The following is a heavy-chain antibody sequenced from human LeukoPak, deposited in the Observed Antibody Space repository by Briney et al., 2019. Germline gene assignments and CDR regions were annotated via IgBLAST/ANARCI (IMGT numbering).Heavy chain of an antibody. J-gene: IGHJ4*02. D-gene: IGHD1-14*01. V-gene: IGHV3-23*01. Sequence: PGGSLRLSCAGSGFIFSRYAVSWVRQAPGKGLEWVSAISKNGADTYYADSVKGRFTISRDSSKNTVYLQMNSLRAEDTAVYYCARDREPSRYFDTWGQGTLVTVSS. CDR3: ARDREPSRYFDT. CDR1: GFIFSRYA. CDR2: ISKNGADT.